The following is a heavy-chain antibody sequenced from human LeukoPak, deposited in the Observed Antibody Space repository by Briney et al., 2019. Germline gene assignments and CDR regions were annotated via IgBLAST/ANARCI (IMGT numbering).Heavy chain of an antibody. D-gene: IGHD6-13*01. CDR1: GGSISYYY. V-gene: IGHV4-59*01. CDR3: ARQMAAAGTGWFDP. Sequence: SETLSLTCTVSGGSISYYYWSWIRQSPGKGLEWIGYIYYSGTTNYNPSLKSRVTISVDTSKNQFSLQLRSVTAADTAVYYCARQMAAAGTGWFDPWGQGTLVTVSS. CDR2: IYYSGTT. J-gene: IGHJ5*02.